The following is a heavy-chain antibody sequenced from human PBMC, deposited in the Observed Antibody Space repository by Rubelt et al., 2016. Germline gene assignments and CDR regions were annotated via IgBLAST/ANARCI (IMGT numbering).Heavy chain of an antibody. CDR1: GFTFSDHY. V-gene: IGHV3-72*01. D-gene: IGHD1-26*01. CDR2: SRNKVNSYTT. CDR3: TESIYSGCIWHPLAH. J-gene: IGHJ4*02. Sequence: EVQLVESGGDLVQPGGSLRLSCATSGFTFSDHYMEWVRQAPGKGLEWVGRSRNKVNSYTTEYAASVKGRFTISRDDSKNSLYLQMNSLKIGDTAVYYCTESIYSGCIWHPLAHWGLGTLVTVSS.